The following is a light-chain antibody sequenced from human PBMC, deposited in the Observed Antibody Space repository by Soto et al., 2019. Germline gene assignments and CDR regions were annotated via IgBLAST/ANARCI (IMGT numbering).Light chain of an antibody. V-gene: IGKV3-11*01. CDR2: DAS. CDR3: QHHRT. CDR1: QSISSY. J-gene: IGKJ1*01. Sequence: EIVLTQSPATLSLSPGERATLSCRASQSISSYLAWYQRKPGQAPRLLIYDASNRATGIPARFSGSGSGTDFTLTISSLEPEDFAVYYCQHHRTFGQGTKVEIK.